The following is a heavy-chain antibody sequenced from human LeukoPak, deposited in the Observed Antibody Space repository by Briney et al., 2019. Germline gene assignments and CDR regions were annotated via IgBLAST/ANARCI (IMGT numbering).Heavy chain of an antibody. Sequence: PGGSLRLSCAASGFSFSNYGMHWVRQAPGKGLEWVAVISYDGSNKYYADSVKGRFTISRDNSKNTLYLQMNSLRAEDTAVYYCARDQVVGATPPKNAFDIWGQGTMVTVSS. CDR1: GFSFSNYG. D-gene: IGHD1-26*01. CDR3: ARDQVVGATPPKNAFDI. CDR2: ISYDGSNK. V-gene: IGHV3-30*19. J-gene: IGHJ3*02.